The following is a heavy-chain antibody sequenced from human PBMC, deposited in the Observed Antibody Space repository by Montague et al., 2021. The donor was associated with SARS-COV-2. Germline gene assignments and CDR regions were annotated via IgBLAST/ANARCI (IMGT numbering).Heavy chain of an antibody. V-gene: IGHV4-4*09. CDR3: ARYYERSWDV. CDR2: IFENGDT. CDR1: GVAISYGD. Sequence: SETLSLTCTVSGVAISYGDWSWIRQPPGKGLEWIVTIFENGDTXXXPPLKGRVTVSEDTSQNQFSLRLSSVAAADTALYYCARYYERSWDVWGQGTTVTVSS. D-gene: IGHD3-16*01. J-gene: IGHJ6*02.